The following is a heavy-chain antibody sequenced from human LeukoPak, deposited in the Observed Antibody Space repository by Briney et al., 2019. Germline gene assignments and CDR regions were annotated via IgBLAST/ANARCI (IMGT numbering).Heavy chain of an antibody. CDR2: IYTSGST. D-gene: IGHD3-3*01. V-gene: IGHV4-61*02. CDR1: GGSISSGSYC. J-gene: IGHJ4*02. CDR3: ARQAGVVTPFDY. Sequence: PSEALSLTCTVSGGSISSGSYCWRWIRQPAGKGLEWIGRIYTSGSTHHNPPLKSRLTISVDTSKNQFPLKLSSVTAADTAVYYCARQAGVVTPFDYWGQGTLVTVSS.